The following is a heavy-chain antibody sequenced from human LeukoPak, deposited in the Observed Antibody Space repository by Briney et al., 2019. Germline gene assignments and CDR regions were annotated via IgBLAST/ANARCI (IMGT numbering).Heavy chain of an antibody. CDR1: GFTFSSYA. CDR3: AKDEAAAANYYCYMDA. D-gene: IGHD6-13*01. V-gene: IGHV3-23*01. J-gene: IGHJ6*03. Sequence: GGSLRLSCAASGFTFSSYAMSWVRQAPGKGLEWVSAISGSGGSTYYADSVKGRFTISRDNSKNTLYLQMNSLRAEDTAVYYCAKDEAAAANYYCYMDAWGKGTTVTVSS. CDR2: ISGSGGST.